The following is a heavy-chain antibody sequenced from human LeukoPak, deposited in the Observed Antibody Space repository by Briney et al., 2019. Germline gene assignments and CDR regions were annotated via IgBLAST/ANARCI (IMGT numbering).Heavy chain of an antibody. CDR1: GFAFSSFW. D-gene: IGHD5-12*01. J-gene: IGHJ4*02. V-gene: IGHV3-74*01. CDR3: VYSGFDWTYYFDW. CDR2: INGDGKNT. Sequence: PGGSLRLSCATSGFAFSSFWMYWVRQVPGKGLVWVSRINGDGKNTTYADSVKGRFTISRDNAKNTLYLQVSSLRIDDTAIYHCVYSGFDWTYYFDWWGRGTLVTVSS.